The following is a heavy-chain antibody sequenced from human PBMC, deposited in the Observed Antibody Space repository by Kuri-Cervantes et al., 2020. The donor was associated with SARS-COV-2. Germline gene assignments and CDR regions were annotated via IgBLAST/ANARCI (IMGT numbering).Heavy chain of an antibody. Sequence: ASVKVSCKASGYSFTSYYMQWVRQAPGQGLEWMGIINPSIGSTNYAQKFQGRVTLTRDTSTNTLYMELSSLRSEDTAVYYCARGSWSGPRGVVFYSYMDVWGKGTTVTVSS. V-gene: IGHV1-46*01. J-gene: IGHJ6*03. CDR3: ARGSWSGPRGVVFYSYMDV. CDR2: INPSIGST. CDR1: GYSFTSYY. D-gene: IGHD3-3*01.